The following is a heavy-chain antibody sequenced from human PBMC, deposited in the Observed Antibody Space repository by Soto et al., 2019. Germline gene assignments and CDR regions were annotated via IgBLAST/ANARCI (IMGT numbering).Heavy chain of an antibody. CDR2: IYYSGST. CDR3: AREKGGYSYGYCDY. CDR1: GGSISSYY. J-gene: IGHJ4*02. Sequence: TLSLTCTVSGGSISSYYWSWIRQPPGKGLEWIGYIYYSGSTNYNPSLKSRVTISVDTSKNQFSLKLSSVTAADTAVHYCAREKGGYSYGYCDYWGQRTLVTVCS. V-gene: IGHV4-59*01. D-gene: IGHD5-18*01.